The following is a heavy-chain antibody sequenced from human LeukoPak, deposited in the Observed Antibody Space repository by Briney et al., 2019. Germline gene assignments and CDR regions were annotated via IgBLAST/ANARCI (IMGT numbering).Heavy chain of an antibody. J-gene: IGHJ4*02. V-gene: IGHV1-2*06. CDR1: GQSLTGYF. CDR3: ARLGLHGSGTYYFFDY. CDR2: IDPNTGDT. Sequence: ASVKVSCKASGQSLTGYFIHWVRQAPGQGLEWVGRIDPNTGDTIYAQNFQGRVAVTSATSISTAYMELSRLTSDDTAVYFCARLGLHGSGTYYFFDYWGQGTLVTVSS. D-gene: IGHD3-10*01.